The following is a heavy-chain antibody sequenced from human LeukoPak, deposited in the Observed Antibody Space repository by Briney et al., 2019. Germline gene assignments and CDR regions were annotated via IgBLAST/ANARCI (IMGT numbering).Heavy chain of an antibody. CDR1: GGTFSSYA. D-gene: IGHD6-13*01. J-gene: IGHJ4*02. CDR2: IIPISGTT. V-gene: IGHV1-69*13. Sequence: SVKVSCKASGGTFSSYAITWVRQAPGQGLEWMGGIIPISGTTNYAQKFQGRFTMSADESTTTAYMELNRLRSEDTAVYYCARGKVPGGLIAAAGIYFDYWGQGTLVTVSS. CDR3: ARGKVPGGLIAAAGIYFDY.